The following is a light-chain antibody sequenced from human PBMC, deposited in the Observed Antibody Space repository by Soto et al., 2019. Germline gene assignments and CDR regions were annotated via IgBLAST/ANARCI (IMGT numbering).Light chain of an antibody. V-gene: IGKV3-11*01. J-gene: IGKJ4*01. CDR1: QSMSGY. CDR2: DAS. CDR3: QQRAGWPLT. Sequence: VLTESPGTHSLCPGERGTRYGRASQSMSGYVGWYQQKGGQVPRLLIFDASHRATGIPARFRGSGFGTDLTLTISRLEPEDFAVYFCQQRAGWPLTFGGGTKVDI.